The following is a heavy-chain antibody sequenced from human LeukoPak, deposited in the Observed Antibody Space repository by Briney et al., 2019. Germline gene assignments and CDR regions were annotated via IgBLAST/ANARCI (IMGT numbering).Heavy chain of an antibody. CDR1: GGSISSSSYY. V-gene: IGHV4-39*07. J-gene: IGHJ4*02. Sequence: SETLSLTCTVSGGSISSSSYYWGWIRQPPGKGLEWIGSIYYSGSTYYNPSLKSRVTISVDTSKNQFSLKLSSVTAADTAVYYCARATRDGYNWGYFDYWGQGTLVTVSS. D-gene: IGHD5-24*01. CDR2: IYYSGST. CDR3: ARATRDGYNWGYFDY.